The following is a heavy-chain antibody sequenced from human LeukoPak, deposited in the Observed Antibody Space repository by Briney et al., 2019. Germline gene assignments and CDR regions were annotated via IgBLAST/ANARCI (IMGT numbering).Heavy chain of an antibody. D-gene: IGHD5-18*01. CDR3: ARDGGYSYGYFNC. V-gene: IGHV3-30-3*01. CDR1: GFTFSSYA. J-gene: IGHJ4*02. CDR2: ISYDGSNK. Sequence: PGGSLRLSCAASGFTFSSYAMHWVRQAPGKGLEWVAVISYDGSNKYYADSVKGRFTISRDNSKNTLYLQMNSLRAEDTAVYYCARDGGYSYGYFNCWGQGTLVTVSS.